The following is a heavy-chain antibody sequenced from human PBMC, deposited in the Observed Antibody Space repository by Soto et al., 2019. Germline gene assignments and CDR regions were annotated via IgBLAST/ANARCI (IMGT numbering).Heavy chain of an antibody. D-gene: IGHD2-8*01. V-gene: IGHV3-23*01. Sequence: GALLGNCVAFGCPLSTYKIKWVRQAPGKGLEWVSTITTSGGNTYYADSVQGRFTISRDNSKNTLYLQMNSLRAEDTAVYYCAGRYCTNGVCYTNYYYYIDVWGKGTTVTVSS. J-gene: IGHJ6*03. CDR2: ITTSGGNT. CDR3: AGRYCTNGVCYTNYYYYIDV. CDR1: GCPLSTYK.